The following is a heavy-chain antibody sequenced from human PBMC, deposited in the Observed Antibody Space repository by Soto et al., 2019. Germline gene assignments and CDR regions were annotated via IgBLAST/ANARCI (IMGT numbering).Heavy chain of an antibody. CDR2: INPNSGGT. J-gene: IGHJ6*01. CDR1: GYTFTGYY. CDR3: ARGMSQSSSYPNYGMDV. D-gene: IGHD6-6*01. Sequence: QVHLVQSGAEVKKPGASVKVSCKASGYTFTGYYMHWVRQAPGQCLECMVWINPNSGGTNYAQNFKGWVTMTGDPSISTAYMELSRVRTDDTAVYYCARGMSQSSSYPNYGMDVRGEGTTVTV. V-gene: IGHV1-2*04.